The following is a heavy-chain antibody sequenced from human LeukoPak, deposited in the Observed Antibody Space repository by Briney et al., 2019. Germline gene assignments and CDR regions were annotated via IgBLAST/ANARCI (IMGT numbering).Heavy chain of an antibody. CDR1: GFTFSDYY. V-gene: IGHV4-38-2*01. CDR3: ARAVGSGSFQTYYYYMDV. Sequence: LRLSCAASGFTFSDYYWGWIRQPPGKGLEWIGNMFYTGSTYSNPSFKSRVTISVDMSKNQFSLRLTSVTAADTAVYYCARAVGSGSFQTYYYYMDVWGKGTTVTISS. CDR2: MFYTGST. J-gene: IGHJ6*03. D-gene: IGHD3-10*01.